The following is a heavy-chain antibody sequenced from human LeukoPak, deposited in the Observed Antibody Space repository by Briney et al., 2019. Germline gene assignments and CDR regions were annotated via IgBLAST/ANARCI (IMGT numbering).Heavy chain of an antibody. V-gene: IGHV4-39*07. CDR2: IYYSGST. Sequence: SETLSLTCTVSGGSISSSSYYWGWIRQPPGKGLEWIGSIYYSGSTYYNPSLKSRVTISIDASRNQFSLILTSVTAADTAIYYCARAETDHYYFDHLGQGILVTVSS. CDR1: GGSISSSSYY. D-gene: IGHD1-1*01. J-gene: IGHJ4*02. CDR3: ARAETDHYYFDH.